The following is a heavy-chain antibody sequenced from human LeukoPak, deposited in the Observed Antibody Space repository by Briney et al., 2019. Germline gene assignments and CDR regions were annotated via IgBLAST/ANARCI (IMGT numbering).Heavy chain of an antibody. V-gene: IGHV1-8*01. D-gene: IGHD5-24*01. CDR1: GYTFTSYD. CDR3: ARGKREMATIDF. Sequence: ASVKVSCKASGYTFTSYDINWVRQATGQGLEWMGWMNPNSGNTGYAQKFQGRVTMTRNTSISTAYMELSSLRSEYAAVYYCARGKREMATIDFWGQGTLVTVSS. CDR2: MNPNSGNT. J-gene: IGHJ4*02.